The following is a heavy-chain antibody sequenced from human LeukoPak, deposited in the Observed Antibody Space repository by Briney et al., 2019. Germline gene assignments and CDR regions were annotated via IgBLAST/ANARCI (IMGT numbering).Heavy chain of an antibody. V-gene: IGHV1-69*06. CDR2: IIPIFGTT. CDR1: GYTFTSYA. J-gene: IGHJ3*02. D-gene: IGHD2-8*01. CDR3: ARRYCTNGVCYDDRGAFDI. Sequence: GASVSVSCKASGYTFTSYAMNWVRQAPGQGLEWMGEIIPIFGTTKYAQKFQGRLTITADKSTSTAYMELSSLRSEDTAVYYCARRYCTNGVCYDDRGAFDIWGQGTMVTVSS.